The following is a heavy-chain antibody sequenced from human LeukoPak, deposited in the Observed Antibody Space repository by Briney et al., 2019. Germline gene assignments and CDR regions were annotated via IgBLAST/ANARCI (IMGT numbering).Heavy chain of an antibody. J-gene: IGHJ4*02. V-gene: IGHV3-53*01. CDR1: GLNVSDTY. CDR3: ALAPVRGVGY. Sequence: GGSLRISCAASGLNVSDTYMSWVRQAPGKGLEWVSLIYSNGKTYYGDSVKGRFAGSRDISKNTLFLQMNDLKNDDTAMDYCALAPVRGVGYWGRGSLVTVSS. D-gene: IGHD3-10*01. CDR2: IYSNGKT.